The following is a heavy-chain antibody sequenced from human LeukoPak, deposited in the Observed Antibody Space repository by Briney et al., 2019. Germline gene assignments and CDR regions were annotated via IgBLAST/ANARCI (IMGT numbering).Heavy chain of an antibody. V-gene: IGHV1-2*02. D-gene: IGHD3-22*01. CDR2: INPNSGGT. J-gene: IGHJ4*02. Sequence: ASVKVSCKASGYTFTGYYMHWVRQAPGQGLEWMGWINPNSGGTNYAQKFQGRVTMTRDTSISTAYMELSRLRSDDTAVYYCARDIPYYYDSSGYYRQYYFDYWGQGTLVTVSS. CDR3: ARDIPYYYDSSGYYRQYYFDY. CDR1: GYTFTGYY.